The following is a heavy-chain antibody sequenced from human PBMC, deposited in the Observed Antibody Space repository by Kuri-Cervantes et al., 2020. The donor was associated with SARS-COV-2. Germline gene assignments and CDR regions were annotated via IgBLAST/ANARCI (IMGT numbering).Heavy chain of an antibody. Sequence: GESLKISCAASGFTFSNYWMHWVRQAPGKGLVWVSRINSDGSSTSYADSVKGRFTISRDNAKNSLYLQMNSLRAEDTAVYYCATHYYDSSGYYYSYGMDVWGQGTTVTVSS. CDR1: GFTFSNYW. CDR2: INSDGSST. V-gene: IGHV3-74*01. CDR3: ATHYYDSSGYYYSYGMDV. D-gene: IGHD3-22*01. J-gene: IGHJ6*02.